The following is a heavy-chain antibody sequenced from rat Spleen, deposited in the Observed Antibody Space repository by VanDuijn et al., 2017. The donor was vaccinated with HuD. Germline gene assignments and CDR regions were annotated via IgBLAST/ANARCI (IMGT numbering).Heavy chain of an antibody. CDR1: W. CDR2: ITNASGRT. Sequence: WMTWIRQAPGKGLEWVASITNASGRTYYPDSVKGRFTISRDTAQNTLYLQMDSLQTEDTATYYCATSYMPFDYWGQGVRVTVSS. D-gene: IGHD1-2*01. J-gene: IGHJ2*01. V-gene: IGHV5-31*01. CDR3: ATSYMPFDY.